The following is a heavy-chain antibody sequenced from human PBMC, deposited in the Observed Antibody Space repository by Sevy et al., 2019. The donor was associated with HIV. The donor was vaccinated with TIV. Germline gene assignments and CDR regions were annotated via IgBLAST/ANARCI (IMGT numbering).Heavy chain of an antibody. J-gene: IGHJ4*02. CDR3: AKRDLNHQSLLDF. CDR2: ISGDGSDT. CDR1: GFTFDRYF. V-gene: IGHV3-30*18. Sequence: GGSLRLSCAASGFTFDRYFMHWVRQAPGKGLEWLAVISGDGSDTSYADSLRGRFTISRDNSKNTLFLQMNRVGTEDTAVYFCAKRDLNHQSLLDFWGQGTLVTVSS.